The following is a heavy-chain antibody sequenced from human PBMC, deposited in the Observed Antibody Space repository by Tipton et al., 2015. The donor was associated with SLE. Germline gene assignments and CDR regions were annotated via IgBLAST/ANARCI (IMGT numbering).Heavy chain of an antibody. CDR2: VYYTGNT. J-gene: IGHJ4*02. CDR1: DGSISSGGYY. V-gene: IGHV4-31*03. Sequence: TLSLTCIFSDGSISSGGYYWSWIRQDPGKGLEWTGYVYYTGNTYYNPSTFYNPSLKSRVTISVDMSKNQFSLSLSSVTAADTAVYYCAREPESWGPGTLVTVSS. CDR3: AREPES.